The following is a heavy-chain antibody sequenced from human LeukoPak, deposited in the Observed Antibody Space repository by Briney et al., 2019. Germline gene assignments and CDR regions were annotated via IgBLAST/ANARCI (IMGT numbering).Heavy chain of an antibody. CDR2: ISSNGGST. CDR1: GFTFSSYA. CDR3: AKDFPTMGSSGWYFFYY. Sequence: GGSLRLSCSASGFTFSSYAMHWVRQAPGKGLEYVSAISSNGGSTYYADSVKGRFTISRDNSKNTLYLQMNSLRAEDTAVHYCAKDFPTMGSSGWYFFYYWGQGTLVTVSS. J-gene: IGHJ4*02. V-gene: IGHV3-64*04. D-gene: IGHD6-19*01.